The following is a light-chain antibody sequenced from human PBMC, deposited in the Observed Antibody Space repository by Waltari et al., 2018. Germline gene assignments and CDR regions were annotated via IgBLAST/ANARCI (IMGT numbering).Light chain of an antibody. CDR3: QHFSTYST. V-gene: IGKV1-5*03. J-gene: IGKJ1*01. Sequence: DIQMTQSPSTLSASVGDTVTITCRASQTMSNWLAWYQQKPGKAPKVLIYKASNLQSGVPSRFSGSVSGTEFTLTISSLQSDDFATYYCQHFSTYSTFGQGTKVEIK. CDR2: KAS. CDR1: QTMSNW.